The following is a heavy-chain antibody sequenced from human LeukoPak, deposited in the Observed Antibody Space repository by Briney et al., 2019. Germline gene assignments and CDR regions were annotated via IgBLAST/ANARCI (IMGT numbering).Heavy chain of an antibody. D-gene: IGHD6-13*01. CDR3: ARVYSPNMIAAAGPFDY. CDR1: GYTFTSYG. Sequence: GASVKVSCKASGYTFTSYGISWVRQAPGQGLEWMGWISAYNGNTNYAQKLQGRVTMTTDTSTSTAYMELRSLRSDDTAVYYCARVYSPNMIAAAGPFDYWGQGTLVTVSS. J-gene: IGHJ4*02. CDR2: ISAYNGNT. V-gene: IGHV1-18*01.